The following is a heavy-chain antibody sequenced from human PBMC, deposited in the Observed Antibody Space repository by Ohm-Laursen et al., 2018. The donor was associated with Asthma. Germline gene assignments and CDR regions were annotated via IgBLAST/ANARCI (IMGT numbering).Heavy chain of an antibody. CDR3: ARALWFRDQRYYGMDV. CDR1: GYTFTAYF. V-gene: IGHV1-2*06. Sequence: GSSVKVSCNASGYTFTAYFIHWVRQAPGQGLEWMGRINPNGGGTNYAQKFQGRVTMTTDTSTSTAYMELRSLRSDDTAVYYCARALWFRDQRYYGMDVWGQGTTVTVSS. J-gene: IGHJ6*02. D-gene: IGHD3-10*01. CDR2: INPNGGGT.